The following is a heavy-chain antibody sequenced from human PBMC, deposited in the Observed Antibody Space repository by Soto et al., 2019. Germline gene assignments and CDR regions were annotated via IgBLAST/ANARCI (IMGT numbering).Heavy chain of an antibody. D-gene: IGHD3-22*01. CDR2: ISYDGNK. CDR1: GITFSSYG. Sequence: QVQLVESGGGVVQPGRSLRLSCAASGITFSSYGMHWVRQAPGKGLEWVAAISYDGNKDYADSAKGRFTISSDNSKSTLYVQMNSLRVEDTAVYYCASASRGHNLDTSGYDYWGQGTLVTVSS. J-gene: IGHJ4*02. CDR3: ASASRGHNLDTSGYDY. V-gene: IGHV3-30*03.